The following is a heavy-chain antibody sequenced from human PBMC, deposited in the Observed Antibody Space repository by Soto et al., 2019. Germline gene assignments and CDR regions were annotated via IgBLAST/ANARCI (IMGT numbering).Heavy chain of an antibody. V-gene: IGHV3-11*01. Sequence: GGSLRLSCAASGFTFSDYYMGWMRQAPGKGLEWVSYISSSGTTIYYADSLKGRFTISRDNTKNSLYLQMNSLRVEDTAVYYCARAARNGAVWGQGTLVTVSS. CDR2: ISSSGTTI. CDR1: GFTFSDYY. J-gene: IGHJ4*02. CDR3: ARAARNGAV. D-gene: IGHD3-10*01.